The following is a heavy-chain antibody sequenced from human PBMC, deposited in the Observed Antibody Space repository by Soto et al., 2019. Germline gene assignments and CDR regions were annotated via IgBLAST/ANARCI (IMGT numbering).Heavy chain of an antibody. CDR1: GYTFSSSG. D-gene: IGHD6-6*01. J-gene: IGHJ5*02. CDR3: ARKYSGSSWFDP. CDR2: ISTYNGNT. V-gene: IGHV1-18*01. Sequence: QVQLVQSGAEVRKPGASVKVSCEASGYTFSSSGITWVRQATGQGLEWMGWISTYNGNTNYAQKLLGRVTMTTDTSTRTAYMELRSLKSDDTAVYYCARKYSGSSWFDPWGQGTLVTVSS.